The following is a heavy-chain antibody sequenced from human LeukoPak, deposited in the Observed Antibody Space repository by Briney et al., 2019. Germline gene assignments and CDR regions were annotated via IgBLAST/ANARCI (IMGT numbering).Heavy chain of an antibody. J-gene: IGHJ6*01. CDR2: INSDGGST. V-gene: IGHV3-74*01. Sequence: RGSLRVSCADSGFTFSREWMHGVRHAPGKGVVWVSRINSDGGSTTYADSVEGRFTISRDNAKNTLYLQMNRLRAEDTGVYYCARSGDYNDGYYHGMDVWGQGTTVTVSS. D-gene: IGHD4-17*01. CDR1: GFTFSREW. CDR3: ARSGDYNDGYYHGMDV.